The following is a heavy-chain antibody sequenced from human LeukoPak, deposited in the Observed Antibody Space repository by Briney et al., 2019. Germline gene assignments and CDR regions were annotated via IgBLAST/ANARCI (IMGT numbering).Heavy chain of an antibody. CDR1: GYTFTSYG. Sequence: ASVKVSCNASGYTFTSYGISWVRQAPGQGLEWVGWISAYNGNTNYAQKLQGRVTMTTDTSTSTAYMDLRSLRSDDTAVYYCARVRNSGFRYVDSWGQGTLVTVSS. CDR2: ISAYNGNT. CDR3: ARVRNSGFRYVDS. J-gene: IGHJ4*02. V-gene: IGHV1-18*01. D-gene: IGHD5-12*01.